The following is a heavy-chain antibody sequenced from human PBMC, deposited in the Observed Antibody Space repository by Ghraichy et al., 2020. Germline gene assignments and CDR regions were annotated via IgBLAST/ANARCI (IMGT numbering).Heavy chain of an antibody. D-gene: IGHD3-10*01. V-gene: IGHV4-59*01. J-gene: IGHJ4*02. Sequence: SETLSLTCTVSGGSISSYYWNWIRQPPGKGLEWIGYIYYSGSTNYNPSLMSRVTISVDTSKNQFSLKLSSVTAADTAVYYCAREVSGSGSYYADWGQGTLVTVSS. CDR2: IYYSGST. CDR3: AREVSGSGSYYAD. CDR1: GGSISSYY.